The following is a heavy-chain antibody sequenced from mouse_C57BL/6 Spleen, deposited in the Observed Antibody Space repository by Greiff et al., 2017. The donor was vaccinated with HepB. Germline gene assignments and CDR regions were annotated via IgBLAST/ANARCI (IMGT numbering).Heavy chain of an antibody. V-gene: IGHV5-12*01. CDR2: ISNGGGST. CDR3: ARRGYYGSSPFDY. CDR1: GFTFSDYY. Sequence: EVQGVESGGGLVQPGGSLKLSCAASGFTFSDYYMYWVRQTPEKRLEWVAYISNGGGSTYYPDTVKGRFTISRDNAKNTLYLRMSRLKSEDTAMYYCARRGYYGSSPFDYWGQGTTLTVSS. J-gene: IGHJ2*01. D-gene: IGHD1-1*01.